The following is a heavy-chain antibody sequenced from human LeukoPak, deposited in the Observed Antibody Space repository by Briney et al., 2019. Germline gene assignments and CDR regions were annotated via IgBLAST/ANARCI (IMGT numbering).Heavy chain of an antibody. CDR1: GYTFTSYY. Sequence: ASVKVSCKASGYTFTSYYMHWVRQAPGQGLEWMGIINPSGGSTSYAQKFQGRVTMTRDTSTSTVYMELSSLTSEDTAVYYCAKDRGPWATVVAFDYWGQGTLVTVSS. CDR3: AKDRGPWATVVAFDY. V-gene: IGHV1-46*01. D-gene: IGHD4-23*01. CDR2: INPSGGST. J-gene: IGHJ4*02.